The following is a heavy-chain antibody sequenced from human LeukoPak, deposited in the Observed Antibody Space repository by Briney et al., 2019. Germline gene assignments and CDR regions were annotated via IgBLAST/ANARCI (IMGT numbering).Heavy chain of an antibody. Sequence: GGSLRLSCAASGFTFSSYSMNWVRQAPGKGLEWVSAISGSGGSTYYADSAKGRFTISRDNSKNTLYLQMNSLRAEDTAVYYCARISPRMVRGVIITKYYFDYWGQGTLVTVSS. V-gene: IGHV3-23*01. D-gene: IGHD3-10*01. CDR1: GFTFSSYS. CDR3: ARISPRMVRGVIITKYYFDY. J-gene: IGHJ4*02. CDR2: ISGSGGST.